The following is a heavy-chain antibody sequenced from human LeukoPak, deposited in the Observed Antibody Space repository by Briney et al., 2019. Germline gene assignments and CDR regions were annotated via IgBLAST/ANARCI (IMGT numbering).Heavy chain of an antibody. J-gene: IGHJ4*02. CDR3: ARVVSSLSIAAPY. D-gene: IGHD6-6*01. Sequence: GASVKVSCKASGYTFTGYYMHWVRQAPGQGLEWMGWINTNTGNPTYAQGFTGRFVFSLDTSVSTAYLQITSLKAEDTAVYYCARVVSSLSIAAPYWGQGTLVTVSS. V-gene: IGHV7-4-1*02. CDR2: INTNTGNP. CDR1: GYTFTGYY.